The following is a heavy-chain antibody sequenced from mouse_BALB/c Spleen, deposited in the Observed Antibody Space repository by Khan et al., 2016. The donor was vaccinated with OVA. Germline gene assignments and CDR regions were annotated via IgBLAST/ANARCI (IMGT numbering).Heavy chain of an antibody. Sequence: EVELVESGGGFMQPGGSLTLSCATSGFTFTDYYMYWVRQTPEKRLEWVAYISNRSTTPYYSDTVRGRFTISRDNAKNTLYLQMSRLQSEDTGIYYCAREGDGGGLAYWGQGTLVTVSA. V-gene: IGHV5-12*02. CDR1: GFTFTDYY. CDR3: AREGDGGGLAY. CDR2: ISNRSTTP. D-gene: IGHD1-1*02. J-gene: IGHJ3*01.